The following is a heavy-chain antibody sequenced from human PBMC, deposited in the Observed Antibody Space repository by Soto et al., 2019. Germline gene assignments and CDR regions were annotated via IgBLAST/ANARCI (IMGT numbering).Heavy chain of an antibody. V-gene: IGHV4-39*01. D-gene: IGHD3-16*02. CDR2: ISYSGTT. Sequence: SETLSLTCTVSGASITTNNYYWGCLRQPPGKGLEWIATISYSGTTYYNPSLKSRVTISVDTSRNQFSLRLNSVTAADTAVYFCARQFFRRPFGRLIVTAFDSWGQGSLVTVSS. CDR3: ARQFFRRPFGRLIVTAFDS. CDR1: GASITTNNYY. J-gene: IGHJ4*02.